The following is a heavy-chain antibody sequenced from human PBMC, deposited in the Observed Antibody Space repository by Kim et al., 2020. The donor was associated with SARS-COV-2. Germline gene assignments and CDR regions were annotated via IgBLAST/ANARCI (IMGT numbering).Heavy chain of an antibody. D-gene: IGHD3-16*02. V-gene: IGHV3-9*01. Sequence: YADSVKGRFTISRDTAKNSLYLQMNSLRTEDTALYYCAKDIQGELSAFDVWGQGTMVTVSS. CDR3: AKDIQGELSAFDV. J-gene: IGHJ3*01.